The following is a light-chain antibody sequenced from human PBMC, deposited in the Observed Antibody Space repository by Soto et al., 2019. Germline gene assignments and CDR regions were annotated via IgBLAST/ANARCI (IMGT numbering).Light chain of an antibody. V-gene: IGKV1-39*01. J-gene: IGKJ1*01. CDR2: AAS. CDR3: QQSYNTPWT. Sequence: DIQMTQSPSSLSASVGDRVTITCRAGQRISTYLNWFQQKPGKVPKLLIYAASTLHSGVPSRFSGSGSGTDFTLTITTLQPEDFATYYCQQSYNTPWTFGQGTKVDIK. CDR1: QRISTY.